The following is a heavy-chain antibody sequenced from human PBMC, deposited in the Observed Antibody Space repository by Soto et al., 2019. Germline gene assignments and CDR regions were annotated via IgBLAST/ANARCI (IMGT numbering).Heavy chain of an antibody. CDR2: VSYSGST. D-gene: IGHD6-19*01. CDR3: ARHGSDSGWSFFDP. Sequence: PSETLSLTCSLSGGAIGGYYWSWIRQPPGKALEWIGYVSYSGSTDYHPSLKSRVSISIDTSKNQFSLKMISVTAADTAVYYCARHGSDSGWSFFDPWGQGALVTVSS. CDR1: GGAIGGYY. J-gene: IGHJ5*02. V-gene: IGHV4-59*08.